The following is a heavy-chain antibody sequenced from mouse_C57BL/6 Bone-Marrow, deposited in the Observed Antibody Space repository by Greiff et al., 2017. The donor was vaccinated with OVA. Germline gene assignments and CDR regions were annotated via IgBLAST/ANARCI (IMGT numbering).Heavy chain of an antibody. J-gene: IGHJ2*01. CDR3: ARIDYDPYYFDY. Sequence: VQLQQSGAELARPGASVKLSCKASGYTFTSYGISWVKQRTGQGLEWIGEIYPRSGNTYYNEKFKGKATLTADKSASTAYLQLSSLTSEDTAIYYCARIDYDPYYFDYWGQGTTLTVSS. CDR1: GYTFTSYG. D-gene: IGHD2-4*01. V-gene: IGHV1-81*01. CDR2: IYPRSGNT.